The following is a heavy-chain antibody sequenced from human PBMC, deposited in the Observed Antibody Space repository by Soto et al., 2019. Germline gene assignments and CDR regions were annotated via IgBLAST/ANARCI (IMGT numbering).Heavy chain of an antibody. V-gene: IGHV3-21*01. CDR3: ARDRGLQAFDI. Sequence: GGSLRLSCAASGFTFSSYSMNWVRQAPGKGLEWVSSISSSSSYIYYADSVKGRFTISRDNAKNSLYLQMNSLRAEDTAVYYCARDRGLQAFDIWGQGTMVTASS. J-gene: IGHJ3*02. D-gene: IGHD3-10*01. CDR2: ISSSSSYI. CDR1: GFTFSSYS.